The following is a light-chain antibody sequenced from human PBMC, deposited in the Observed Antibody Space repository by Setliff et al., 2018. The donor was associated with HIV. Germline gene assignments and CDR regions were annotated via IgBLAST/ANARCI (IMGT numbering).Light chain of an antibody. CDR2: EVN. CDR3: FSYAGSSSFEV. J-gene: IGLJ1*01. CDR1: SSNIGTYDF. Sequence: QSALAQPASVSGSPGQSITISCTGNSSNIGTYDFVSWYRQYPGKAPQLTIYEVNKRPSGVSERFSGSKSGNAASLTISGLQSDDEADYYCFSYAGSSSFEVFGTGTKVTVL. V-gene: IGLV2-23*02.